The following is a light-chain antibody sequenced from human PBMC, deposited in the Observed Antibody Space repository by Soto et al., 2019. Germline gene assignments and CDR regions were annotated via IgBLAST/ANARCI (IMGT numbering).Light chain of an antibody. Sequence: QSALTQPASVSGSAGQSITISCSGTMRDVGAYNLVSWYQQHPGTAPKLIIYEVRNRPSGISSRFSGSRSGNTASLTVSGLQTEDEADYYCSSHAGNNNYVFGTGTKVTVL. J-gene: IGLJ1*01. CDR3: SSHAGNNNYV. CDR2: EVR. V-gene: IGLV2-14*01. CDR1: MRDVGAYNL.